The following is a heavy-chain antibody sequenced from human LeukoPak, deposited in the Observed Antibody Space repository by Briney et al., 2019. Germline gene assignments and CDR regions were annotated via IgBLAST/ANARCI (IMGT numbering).Heavy chain of an antibody. CDR1: GGSISTNY. J-gene: IGHJ4*02. V-gene: IGHV4-59*01. D-gene: IGHD3-3*01. Sequence: PSETLSLTCTGSGGSISTNYWSWLRQPPGKGMEWIGYINYNGFTNYNPSLKSRVTISADTSKNQISLKLSSVTAADTAVYYFFFKRKAAYDIWSLNYLDYWGQGTLVIVSS. CDR3: FFKRKAAYDIWSLNYLDY. CDR2: INYNGFT.